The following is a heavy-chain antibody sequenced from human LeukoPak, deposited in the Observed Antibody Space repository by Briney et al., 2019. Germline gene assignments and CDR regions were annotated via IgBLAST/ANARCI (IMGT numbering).Heavy chain of an antibody. CDR1: GYTFANFG. J-gene: IGHJ4*02. Sequence: WASVKVSCKASGYTFANFGITWVRQAPGQGLEWMGWISVYNGNTNYAQNLQGRVTLTTDTSTSTAYMELRSLRPDDTALYYCARTCSSSSCYMVHWGQGTLVTVSS. CDR2: ISVYNGNT. CDR3: ARTCSSSSCYMVH. V-gene: IGHV1-18*01. D-gene: IGHD2-2*02.